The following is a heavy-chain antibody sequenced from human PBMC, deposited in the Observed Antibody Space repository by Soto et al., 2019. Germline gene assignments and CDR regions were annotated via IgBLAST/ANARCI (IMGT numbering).Heavy chain of an antibody. J-gene: IGHJ4*02. D-gene: IGHD4-17*01. Sequence: EVQLVETGGGLIQPGGSLRLSCAASGFTVSSTYMSWVRLAPGKGLEWVSLIYREGSTYYADSVKGRFTISRDNSKNTLYLQMSSLRAEDTALYYCAREHQYGDYGPLGYWGQGTLVTVAS. CDR3: AREHQYGDYGPLGY. CDR2: IYREGST. CDR1: GFTVSSTY. V-gene: IGHV3-53*02.